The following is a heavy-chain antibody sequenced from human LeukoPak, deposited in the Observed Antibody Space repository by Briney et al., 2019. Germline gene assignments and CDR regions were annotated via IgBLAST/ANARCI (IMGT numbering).Heavy chain of an antibody. J-gene: IGHJ4*02. D-gene: IGHD2-2*01. CDR2: IRYDGINK. CDR3: AKGREYQPN. Sequence: GGSLRLSCAASGFTFSSYGMHWVRQAPGKGLEWVAFIRYDGINKYYADSVKGRFTISRDNSKNTLYLQMSSLRVEDTAVYYCAKGREYQPNWGQGTLFTVSS. CDR1: GFTFSSYG. V-gene: IGHV3-30*02.